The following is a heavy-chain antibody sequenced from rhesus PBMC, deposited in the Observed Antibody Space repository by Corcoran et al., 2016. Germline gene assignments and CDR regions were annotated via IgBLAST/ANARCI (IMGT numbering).Heavy chain of an antibody. CDR1: GFTFSNVW. CDR3: TLVHCSGSGCLDY. CDR2: IKNKADGGTA. D-gene: IGHD2-21*01. Sequence: EVQLVESGGGLVQPGGSLRLSCAASGFTFSNVWRCWVRQAPGKGMDWVGRIKNKADGGTAAYVESVKGRFTISKDESKNTLYLQMNSLKTEDTAVYYCTLVHCSGSGCLDYWGQGVLVTVSS. V-gene: IGHV3-16*02. J-gene: IGHJ4*01.